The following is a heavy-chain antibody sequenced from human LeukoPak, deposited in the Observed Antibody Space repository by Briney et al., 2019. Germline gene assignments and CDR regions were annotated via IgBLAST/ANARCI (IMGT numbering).Heavy chain of an antibody. J-gene: IGHJ4*02. CDR3: ARVSSGWYYFDY. V-gene: IGHV1-2*06. CDR2: INPNSGGT. Sequence: GASVKVSCKASGYTFTSYYMHWVRQAPGQGLEWMGRINPNSGGTNYAQKFQGRVTMTRDTSISTAYMELSRLRSDDTAVYYCARVSSGWYYFDYWGQETLVTVSS. CDR1: GYTFTSYY. D-gene: IGHD6-19*01.